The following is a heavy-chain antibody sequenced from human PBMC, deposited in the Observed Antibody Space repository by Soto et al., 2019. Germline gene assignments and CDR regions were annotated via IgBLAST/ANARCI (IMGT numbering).Heavy chain of an antibody. Sequence: EVQLLESGGGLVQPGGSLRLSCAASGFTFSSYAMSWVRQAPGKGLEWVSAISGSGGSTYYADSGKGRFTISRDNSKNTLYLQMNSLRAEDTAVYYCAKDDYGDYYYYGMDVWGQGTTVTVSS. CDR3: AKDDYGDYYYYGMDV. V-gene: IGHV3-23*01. CDR2: ISGSGGST. D-gene: IGHD4-17*01. CDR1: GFTFSSYA. J-gene: IGHJ6*02.